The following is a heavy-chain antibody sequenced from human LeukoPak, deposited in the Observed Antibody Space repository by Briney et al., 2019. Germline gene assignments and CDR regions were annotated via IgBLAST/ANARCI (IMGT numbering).Heavy chain of an antibody. Sequence: PGGSLRLSCAASGFTFSSYEMNWVRRAPGKGLEWVSYISSSGSTIYYAASVKGRFTISRDNAKNSLYLQMNSLRAEDTAVYYCARGNYYYDSSGYYYNNCMDVWGKGTTVTVSS. CDR1: GFTFSSYE. D-gene: IGHD3-22*01. J-gene: IGHJ6*03. V-gene: IGHV3-48*03. CDR3: ARGNYYYDSSGYYYNNCMDV. CDR2: ISSSGSTI.